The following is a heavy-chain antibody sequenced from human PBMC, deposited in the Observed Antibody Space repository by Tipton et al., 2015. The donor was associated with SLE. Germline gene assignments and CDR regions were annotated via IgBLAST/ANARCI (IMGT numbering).Heavy chain of an antibody. CDR3: ARARNYDTSSWVRYYYYYYMDF. CDR1: GYTFNNYG. V-gene: IGHV1-18*01. Sequence: QVQLVQSGAEVKKPGASVKVSCKAYGYTFNNYGIGWVRQAPGQGLEWMGWISAYNGNTNYAQKLQGRVTMTTDTSTSTAYMELRSLTSDDTAVYYCARARNYDTSSWVRYYYYYYMDFWGKGTTVTVSS. D-gene: IGHD6-13*01. J-gene: IGHJ6*03. CDR2: ISAYNGNT.